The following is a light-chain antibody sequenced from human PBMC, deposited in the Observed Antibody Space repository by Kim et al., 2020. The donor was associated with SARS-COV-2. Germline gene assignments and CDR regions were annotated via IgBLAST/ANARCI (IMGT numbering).Light chain of an antibody. CDR1: QSLGNW. Sequence: GDRVTITCRASQSLGNWLAWYQQKPGKTPNLLIYDASSLESGVPSRFSGSGSATEFTLTISSLQPDEFATYYCQQYNDYPLTVGGGTKVDIK. CDR2: DAS. CDR3: QQYNDYPLT. V-gene: IGKV1-5*01. J-gene: IGKJ4*01.